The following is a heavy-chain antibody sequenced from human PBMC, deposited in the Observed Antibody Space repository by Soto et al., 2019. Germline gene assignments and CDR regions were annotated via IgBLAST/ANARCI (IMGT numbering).Heavy chain of an antibody. CDR1: GYSFINYW. V-gene: IGHV5-10-1*01. CDR3: ARGPRTGVLVITN. CDR2: IDPSDSFT. Sequence: GESLKISCEGSGYSFINYWISWVRQMPGKDLEWMGRIDPSDSFTNYSPSFQGHVTISADKSISTVYLQWSSLKASDTAMYHCARGPRTGVLVITNWGQGTLVTVSS. J-gene: IGHJ4*02. D-gene: IGHD3-22*01.